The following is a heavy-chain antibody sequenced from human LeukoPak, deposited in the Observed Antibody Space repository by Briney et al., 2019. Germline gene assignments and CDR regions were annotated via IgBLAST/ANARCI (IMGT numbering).Heavy chain of an antibody. J-gene: IGHJ6*03. CDR1: GYTFTSYY. V-gene: IGHV1-46*01. D-gene: IGHD3-10*01. Sequence: ASVKVSCKASGYTFTSYYMHWVRQAPGQGLEWMGIINPSGGSTSYAQKFQGRVTMTRDMSTSTVYMELSSLRSEDTAVYYCARGPRITLVRGGQWYYYMDVWGKGTTVTVSS. CDR3: ARGPRITLVRGGQWYYYMDV. CDR2: INPSGGST.